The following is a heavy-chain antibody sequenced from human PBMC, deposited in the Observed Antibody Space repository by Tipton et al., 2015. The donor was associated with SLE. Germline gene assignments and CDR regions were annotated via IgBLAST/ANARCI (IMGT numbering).Heavy chain of an antibody. J-gene: IGHJ4*02. V-gene: IGHV1-69*06. D-gene: IGHD3-16*01. Sequence: QLVQSGAEVKKPGSSVKVSCKASGGTFSTYPITWVRQAPGQGLEWMGGIIPLFPTPHYAQRFQDRVTFTADKSTSTVYMELTGLRSGDTAVYYCASARGGGQNWGQGTLVTVSS. CDR1: GGTFSTYP. CDR3: ASARGGGQN. CDR2: IIPLFPTP.